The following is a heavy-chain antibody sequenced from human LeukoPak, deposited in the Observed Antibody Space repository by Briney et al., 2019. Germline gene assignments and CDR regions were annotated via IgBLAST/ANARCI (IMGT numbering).Heavy chain of an antibody. D-gene: IGHD4/OR15-4a*01. J-gene: IGHJ4*02. CDR3: ARGRQTIDF. V-gene: IGHV1-2*02. CDR1: GYIFSGYY. CDR2: INPNSGGT. Sequence: GASVKVSCKASGYIFSGYYVHWVRQAPGQGLEWMGWINPNSGGTNYAQKFQGRVTMTRDTSISTAYMELSRLRSDDTAVYYCARGRQTIDFWGQGTLVTVSS.